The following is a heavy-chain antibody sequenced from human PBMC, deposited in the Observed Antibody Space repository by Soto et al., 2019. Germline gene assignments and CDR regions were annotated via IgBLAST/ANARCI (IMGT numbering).Heavy chain of an antibody. V-gene: IGHV3-21*01. CDR3: ARDRGNGYCSGGSCQPVGAFDI. Sequence: EVQLVESGGGLIKPGGSLRLSCAAYGFTFSSYSMNWVHQAPGKGLEWVSSISSSSSYIYYADSVKGRFTISRDNAKNSLYLQMNSLRAEDTAVYYCARDRGNGYCSGGSCQPVGAFDIWGQGTMVTVSS. CDR1: GFTFSSYS. CDR2: ISSSSSYI. J-gene: IGHJ3*02. D-gene: IGHD2-15*01.